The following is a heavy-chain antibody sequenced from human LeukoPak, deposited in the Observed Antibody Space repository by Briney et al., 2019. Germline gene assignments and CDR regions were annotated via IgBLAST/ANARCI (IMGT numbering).Heavy chain of an antibody. V-gene: IGHV4-59*01. CDR1: GGSISSYY. CDR2: INYSGST. Sequence: KTSETLSLTCTVSGGSISSYYWSWIRQPPGKGLEWIGYINYSGSTNYNPSLKSRVTISVDTSKNQFSLKLSSVTAADTAVYYCARADSSGSFDYWGQGTLVTVSS. D-gene: IGHD6-19*01. J-gene: IGHJ4*02. CDR3: ARADSSGSFDY.